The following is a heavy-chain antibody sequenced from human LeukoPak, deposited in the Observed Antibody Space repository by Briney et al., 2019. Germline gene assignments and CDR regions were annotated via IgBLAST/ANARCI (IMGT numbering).Heavy chain of an antibody. CDR3: ARLSSWHTLDY. CDR2: INHSGST. V-gene: IGHV4-34*01. CDR1: GGSFSGYY. D-gene: IGHD6-13*01. J-gene: IGHJ4*02. Sequence: AETLSLTCAVYGGSFSGYYWSWVRQPPGKGLEWIGEINHSGSTNYNPSLKSRVTISVDTSKNQFSLKLSSVTAADTAVYYCARLSSWHTLDYWGQGTLVTVSS.